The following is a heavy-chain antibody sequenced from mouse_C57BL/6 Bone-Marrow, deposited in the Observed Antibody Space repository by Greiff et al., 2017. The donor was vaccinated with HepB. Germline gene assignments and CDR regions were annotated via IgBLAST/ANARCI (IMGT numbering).Heavy chain of an antibody. V-gene: IGHV5-4*01. J-gene: IGHJ2*01. Sequence: VQLQQSGGGLVKPGGSLKLSCAASGFTFSSYAMSWVRQTPEKRLEWVATISDGGSYTYYPDNVKGRFTISRDNAKNNLYLQMSHLKSEDTAMYYCARDPSTIVTPLFDYWGQGTTLTVSS. CDR1: GFTFSSYA. CDR2: ISDGGSYT. CDR3: ARDPSTIVTPLFDY. D-gene: IGHD2-5*01.